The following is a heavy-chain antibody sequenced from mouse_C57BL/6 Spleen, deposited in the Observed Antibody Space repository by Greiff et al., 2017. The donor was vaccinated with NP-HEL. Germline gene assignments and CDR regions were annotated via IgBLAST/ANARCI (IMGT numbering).Heavy chain of an antibody. J-gene: IGHJ3*01. CDR1: GYTFTSYW. CDR2: IDPSDSYT. D-gene: IGHD4-1*01. CDR3: ARKGTGRFAY. Sequence: VQLQQSGAELVKPGASVKLSCTASGYTFTSYWMQWVKQRPGQGLEWIGEIDPSDSYTNYNQKFKGKATLTVDKSSSTAYMQLSSLTSEDSAVYYCARKGTGRFAYWGQGTLVTVSA. V-gene: IGHV1-50*01.